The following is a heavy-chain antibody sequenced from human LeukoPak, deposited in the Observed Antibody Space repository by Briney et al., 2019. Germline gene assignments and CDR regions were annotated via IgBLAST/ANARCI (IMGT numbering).Heavy chain of an antibody. Sequence: ASVKVSCKTSGYTFTGYYMLWVRQAPGQGLEWMGWINPNSGGTTYAQKFQGRVTMTRDTSISTAYMELRRLRSDDTAVYYCARDLSDIVVPGTGLGSDYWGQGTLVTVSS. V-gene: IGHV1-2*02. D-gene: IGHD6-19*01. CDR1: GYTFTGYY. CDR2: INPNSGGT. J-gene: IGHJ4*02. CDR3: ARDLSDIVVPGTGLGSDY.